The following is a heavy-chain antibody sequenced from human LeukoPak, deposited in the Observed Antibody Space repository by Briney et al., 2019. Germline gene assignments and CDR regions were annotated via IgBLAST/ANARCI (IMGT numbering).Heavy chain of an antibody. Sequence: GGSLRLSCAASGFTFSSYAMSWVRQAPGKGLEWVSAISGSGGSTYYADSVKGWFTISRDNSKNTLYLQMNSLRAEDTAVYYCAKGVRYYGSGSPSDYWGQGTLVTVSS. CDR2: ISGSGGST. CDR1: GFTFSSYA. J-gene: IGHJ4*02. V-gene: IGHV3-23*01. D-gene: IGHD3-10*01. CDR3: AKGVRYYGSGSPSDY.